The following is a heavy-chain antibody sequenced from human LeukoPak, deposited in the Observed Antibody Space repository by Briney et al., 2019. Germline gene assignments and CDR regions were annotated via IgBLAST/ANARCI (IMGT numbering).Heavy chain of an antibody. J-gene: IGHJ4*02. CDR3: ARKLTYGDPFY. CDR1: GFTFSTYW. CDR2: IRPDGRTT. D-gene: IGHD4-17*01. Sequence: GGSLRLSCAASGFTFSTYWMHWVRQARGTGPVWVARIRPDGRTTTYAASVKGRFTISRENAKNTLYLQMNTLRAEVTATYYCARKLTYGDPFYWGQGTLVTVS. V-gene: IGHV3-74*01.